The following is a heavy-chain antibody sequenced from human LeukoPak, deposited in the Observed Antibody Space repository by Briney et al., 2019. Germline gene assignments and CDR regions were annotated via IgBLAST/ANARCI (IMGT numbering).Heavy chain of an antibody. J-gene: IGHJ4*02. CDR2: ISGSAGKI. V-gene: IGHV3-23*01. CDR3: AGRVTGYSSGYVY. CDR1: GFTFSNYA. D-gene: IGHD5-18*01. Sequence: HPGGSLRLFCVASGFTFSNYAMSWVRQAPGKGLDWVSVISGSAGKIRYAGSVKGRFTISRDNSENTVYLQMNNLRAEDTAVYYCAGRVTGYSSGYVYWGQGTLVTVSS.